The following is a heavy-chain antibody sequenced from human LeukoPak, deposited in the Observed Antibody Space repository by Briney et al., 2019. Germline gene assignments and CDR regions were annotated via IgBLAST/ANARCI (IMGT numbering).Heavy chain of an antibody. J-gene: IGHJ3*02. CDR1: GYTFTGYY. CDR2: INPNSGGT. D-gene: IGHD3-10*01. Sequence: LRASVKVSCKASGYTFTGYYMHWVRQAPGQGLEWMGWINPNSGGTNYAQKFQGRVTMTRDTSISTAYMELSRLRSDDTAVYYCARDHGASYVLLRNDAFDIWGQGTMVTASS. V-gene: IGHV1-2*02. CDR3: ARDHGASYVLLRNDAFDI.